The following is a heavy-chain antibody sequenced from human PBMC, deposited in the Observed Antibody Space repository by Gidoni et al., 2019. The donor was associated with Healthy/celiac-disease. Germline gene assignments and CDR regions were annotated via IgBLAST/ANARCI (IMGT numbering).Heavy chain of an antibody. J-gene: IGHJ4*02. CDR1: GLTVSSNY. D-gene: IGHD4-17*01. V-gene: IGHV3-53*04. CDR3: AREGTAVKGFDY. CDR2: IYSGGST. Sequence: EVQLVESGGGLVQPGGSLRLYCAASGLTVSSNYMSWDRQAPGKGLEWVSVIYSGGSTYYADSVKGRFTISRHNSKNTLYLQMNSLRAEDTAVYYCAREGTAVKGFDYWGQGTLVTVSS.